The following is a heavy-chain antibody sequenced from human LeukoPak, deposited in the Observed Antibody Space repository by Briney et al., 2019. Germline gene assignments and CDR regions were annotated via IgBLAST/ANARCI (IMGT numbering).Heavy chain of an antibody. CDR1: GVSISTYY. CDR3: ARAGGWARGDYKADAFDI. CDR2: IYYSGST. V-gene: IGHV4-59*08. J-gene: IGHJ3*02. D-gene: IGHD6-19*01. Sequence: SETLSLTCAVSGVSISTYYWNWIRQPPGKGLEWIGYIYYSGSTNYNPSLKSRVTISVDTSKNQFSLKLSSVTAADTAVYYCARAGGWARGDYKADAFDIWGQGTMVTVSS.